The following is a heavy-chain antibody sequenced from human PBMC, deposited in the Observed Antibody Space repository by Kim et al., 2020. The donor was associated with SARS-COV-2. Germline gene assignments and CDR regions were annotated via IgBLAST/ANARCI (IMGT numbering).Heavy chain of an antibody. CDR3: ARTYYYGSSGYYSFDY. V-gene: IGHV4-4*02. J-gene: IGHJ4*02. D-gene: IGHD3-22*01. Sequence: LKSRVTISVDKSKSQFSLKLSSVTAADTAVYYCARTYYYGSSGYYSFDYWCQGTLVTVSS.